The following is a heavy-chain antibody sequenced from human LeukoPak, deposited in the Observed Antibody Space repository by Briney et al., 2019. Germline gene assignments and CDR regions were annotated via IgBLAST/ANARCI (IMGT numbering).Heavy chain of an antibody. CDR2: VSGGGGST. CDR1: GFTFSSYA. Sequence: GGSLRLSCAASGFTFSSYAMSWVRQAPGKGLEWVSGVSGGGGSTYYADSAKGRFTISRDNSKNTLYLQMNSLRAEDTAVYYCAKGSGQLQLWSNFDSWGQGTLVTVSS. V-gene: IGHV3-23*01. J-gene: IGHJ4*02. CDR3: AKGSGQLQLWSNFDS. D-gene: IGHD5-18*01.